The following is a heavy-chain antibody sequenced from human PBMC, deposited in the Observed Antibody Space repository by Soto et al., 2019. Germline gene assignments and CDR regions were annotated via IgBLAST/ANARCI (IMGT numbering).Heavy chain of an antibody. CDR3: AHGEQWPVGEQTFDY. CDR1: GFSLSTSGVG. J-gene: IGHJ4*02. CDR2: IYWNDDK. V-gene: IGHV2-5*01. Sequence: SGPTLVNPTQTLTLTCTFSGFSLSTSGVGVGWIRQPPGKALEWLALIYWNDDKRYSPSLKSRLTITKDTSKNQVVLTMTNMDPVDTATYYCAHGEQWPVGEQTFDYWGQGTLVTVSS. D-gene: IGHD6-19*01.